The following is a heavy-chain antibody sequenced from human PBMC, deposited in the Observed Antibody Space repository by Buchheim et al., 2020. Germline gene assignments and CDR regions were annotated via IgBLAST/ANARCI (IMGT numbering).Heavy chain of an antibody. CDR3: ARVYSSSSGWDYYYYGMDV. CDR2: IKQDGSEK. CDR1: GFTFSSFW. D-gene: IGHD6-6*01. J-gene: IGHJ6*02. Sequence: EVQLVESGGGLVQPGGSLRLSCAAPGFTFSSFWMSWVRQAPGKGLEWVANIKQDGSEKYYVDSVKGRCTISRDNDQNSLYLQMNSLRAEDTAVYYCARVYSSSSGWDYYYYGMDVWGQGTT. V-gene: IGHV3-7*01.